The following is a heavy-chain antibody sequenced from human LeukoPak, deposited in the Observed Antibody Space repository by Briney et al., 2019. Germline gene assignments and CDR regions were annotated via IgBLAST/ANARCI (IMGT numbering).Heavy chain of an antibody. CDR2: ISSSGSTI. CDR1: GFTFSDYY. CDR3: ARDYGGSSPFDY. V-gene: IGHV3-11*04. Sequence: GGSLRLSCAASGFTFSDYYMDWVRQPPGKGLEWVSYISSSGSTIYYADSVKGRFTISRDNAKNSLYLQMNSLRAEDTAVYYCARDYGGSSPFDYWGQGTLVTVSS. D-gene: IGHD4-23*01. J-gene: IGHJ4*02.